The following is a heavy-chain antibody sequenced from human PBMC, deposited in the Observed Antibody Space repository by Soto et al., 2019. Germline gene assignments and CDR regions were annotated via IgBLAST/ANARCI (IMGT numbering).Heavy chain of an antibody. CDR3: AKGGSSWTEWFDP. D-gene: IGHD6-13*01. CDR2: INPSSGGT. V-gene: IGHV1-2*02. Sequence: GASVKVSCKASGYPLTAKYLYWVRQAPGQGLEWMGWINPSSGGTKEAQKFRGRVTMTRDTSISAAYMELSRLTSDDTAVYYCAKGGSSWTEWFDPWGQGTLVTVSS. J-gene: IGHJ5*02. CDR1: GYPLTAKY.